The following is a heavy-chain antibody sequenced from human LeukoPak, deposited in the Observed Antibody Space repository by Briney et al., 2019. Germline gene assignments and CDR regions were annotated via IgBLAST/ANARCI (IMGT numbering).Heavy chain of an antibody. CDR3: ARKPPKYGDAFDP. CDR1: GLTFTTYS. Sequence: KPGRSLRLSCAASGLTFTTYSMNWVRQAPGKWLEWVSSITSSGDSKHYADSIKGRFTISRDNARNSLHLQMNSLRAEDTAVYYCARKPPKYGDAFDPWGQGTLVTVSS. J-gene: IGHJ5*02. V-gene: IGHV3-21*04. CDR2: ITSSGDSK. D-gene: IGHD4-17*01.